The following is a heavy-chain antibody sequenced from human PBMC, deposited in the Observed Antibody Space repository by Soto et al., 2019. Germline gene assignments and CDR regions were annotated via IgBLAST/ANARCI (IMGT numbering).Heavy chain of an antibody. J-gene: IGHJ6*02. D-gene: IGHD2-15*01. Sequence: QVQLVQSGAEVRKPGASVKVSCKASGYTFSTSGMSWLRQAPGQGLEWMGWISTYNGDTNDAPKFQDRVTMTSDTSEITVSMAVGSLRSDDTAVYYCARAGAAPDYCYGMAVWGQWTRVTVSS. CDR2: ISTYNGDT. V-gene: IGHV1-18*01. CDR1: GYTFSTSG. CDR3: ARAGAAPDYCYGMAV.